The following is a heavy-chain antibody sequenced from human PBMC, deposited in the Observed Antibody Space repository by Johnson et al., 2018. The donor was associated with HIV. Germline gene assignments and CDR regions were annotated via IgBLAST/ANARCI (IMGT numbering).Heavy chain of an antibody. Sequence: QVQLVESGGGVVQPGRSLRLSCAASGFTFSSYAMHWVRQAPGKGLEWVAVISYDGSNKYDADSVQGRFLISRDNSKNTVYLQMNSLRAEDTAVYDCARGGGCGGECYSGYDAFDIWGQGTMVTVSS. D-gene: IGHD2-21*01. CDR1: GFTFSSYA. J-gene: IGHJ3*02. CDR3: ARGGGCGGECYSGYDAFDI. V-gene: IGHV3-30*04. CDR2: ISYDGSNK.